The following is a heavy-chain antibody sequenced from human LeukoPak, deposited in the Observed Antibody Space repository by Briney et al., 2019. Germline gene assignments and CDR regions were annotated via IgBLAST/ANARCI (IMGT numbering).Heavy chain of an antibody. CDR1: GFNFSSYG. Sequence: GRSLRLSCAASGFNFSSYGMHWVRQAPGKGLEWVAVIWYDGSNKYYADSVKGRFTISRDNSKNTLYLQMNSLRAEDTAVYYCARDLYSSSWYIYYYYGMDVWGQGTTVTVSS. V-gene: IGHV3-33*01. D-gene: IGHD6-13*01. J-gene: IGHJ6*02. CDR2: IWYDGSNK. CDR3: ARDLYSSSWYIYYYYGMDV.